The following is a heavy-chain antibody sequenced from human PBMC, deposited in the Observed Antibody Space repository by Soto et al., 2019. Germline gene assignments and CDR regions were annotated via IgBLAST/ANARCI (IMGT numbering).Heavy chain of an antibody. V-gene: IGHV3-30*18. CDR1: GHTFSSYG. D-gene: IGHD3-22*01. Sequence: QVQLVESGGGVVQPGRSLIVSCAASGHTFSSYGMHWVRQAPGKGLEWVAAISYDGRNKNYADSVEGRFTISRDNSKNXPYLQMNSLRAEDTAVYYCAKDTYYHDSSGYYTFDYWGQGTLVTVSS. CDR3: AKDTYYHDSSGYYTFDY. CDR2: ISYDGRNK. J-gene: IGHJ4*02.